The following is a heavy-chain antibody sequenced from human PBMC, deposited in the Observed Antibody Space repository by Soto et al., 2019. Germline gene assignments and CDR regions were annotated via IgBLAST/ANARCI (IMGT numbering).Heavy chain of an antibody. J-gene: IGHJ6*02. Sequence: PGGSLRLSCAASGFTFSNAWMNWVRQAPGKGLEWVGRIKSKTDGGTTDYAAPVKGRFTISRDDSKNTLYLQMNSLKTEDTAVYYCTTPLVATIYLYYYYYGMDVWGQGTTVTVSS. CDR2: IKSKTDGGTT. CDR1: GFTFSNAW. V-gene: IGHV3-15*07. D-gene: IGHD5-12*01. CDR3: TTPLVATIYLYYYYYGMDV.